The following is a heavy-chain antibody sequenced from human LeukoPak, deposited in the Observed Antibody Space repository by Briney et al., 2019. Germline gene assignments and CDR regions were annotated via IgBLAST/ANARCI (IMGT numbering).Heavy chain of an antibody. CDR1: GFTFSSYA. CDR2: ISGSGGST. J-gene: IGHJ4*02. Sequence: GGSLGPSCAASGFTFSSYAMSWVRQAPGKGLEWVSAISGSGGSTYYADSVKGRFTISRDNSKNTLYLQMNSLRAEDTAVYYCANEQTYYYTKWGQGTLVTVSS. V-gene: IGHV3-23*01. CDR3: ANEQTYYYTK. D-gene: IGHD3-10*01.